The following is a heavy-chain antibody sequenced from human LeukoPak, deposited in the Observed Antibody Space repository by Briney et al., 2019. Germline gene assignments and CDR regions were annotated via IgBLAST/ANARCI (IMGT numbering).Heavy chain of an antibody. J-gene: IGHJ4*02. Sequence: GGSLRLSCAASRFTFNRDGMHWVRQAPGKGLEWVAVISFDASDKYYADSMKGRFTISRDNSKNTLYLQMNSLRAEDTAVYYCAGSIAVAGTIDYWGQGTLVTVSS. D-gene: IGHD6-19*01. CDR2: ISFDASDK. CDR3: AGSIAVAGTIDY. CDR1: RFTFNRDG. V-gene: IGHV3-30*03.